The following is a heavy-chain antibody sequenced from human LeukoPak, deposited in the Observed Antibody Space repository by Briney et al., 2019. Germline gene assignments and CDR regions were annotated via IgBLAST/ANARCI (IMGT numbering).Heavy chain of an antibody. CDR1: GFTFSSYA. Sequence: GSLRLSCAASGFTFSSYAMSWVRQAPGKGLEWVSAISGSGGSTYYADSVKGRFTISRDNSKNTLYLQMNSLRAEDTAVYYCAKTFKVWSYGYYFDYWGQGTLVTDSS. V-gene: IGHV3-23*01. CDR3: AKTFKVWSYGYYFDY. J-gene: IGHJ4*02. CDR2: ISGSGGST. D-gene: IGHD5-18*01.